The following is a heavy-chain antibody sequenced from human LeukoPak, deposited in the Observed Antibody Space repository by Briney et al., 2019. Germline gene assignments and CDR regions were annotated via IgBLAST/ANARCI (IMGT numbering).Heavy chain of an antibody. Sequence: GGSLRLSCAASGFTFSDHYMDWVRQAPGKGLEWVGRTRNKANSYTTEYAASVKGRFTISRDNAKNSLFLQMNSLRADDTAVYYCARRSGSYDYWGQGTLVIVSS. CDR3: ARRSGSYDY. J-gene: IGHJ4*02. V-gene: IGHV3-72*01. CDR2: TRNKANSYTT. D-gene: IGHD1-26*01. CDR1: GFTFSDHY.